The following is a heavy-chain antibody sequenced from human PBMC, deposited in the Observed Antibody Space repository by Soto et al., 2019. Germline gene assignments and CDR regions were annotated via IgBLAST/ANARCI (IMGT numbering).Heavy chain of an antibody. D-gene: IGHD2-2*01. J-gene: IGHJ4*02. CDR3: ARRSGYCISSKCWYYFEY. Sequence: PSETLSLTCTVSGGSISSYYWSWIRQPPGKGLEWIGYISYRGSTNYNPSLKSRVTISVDTSKNQFSLKLSSVTTADTAVYFCARRSGYCISSKCWYYFEYWGQGTLVTVSS. CDR2: ISYRGST. V-gene: IGHV4-59*01. CDR1: GGSISSYY.